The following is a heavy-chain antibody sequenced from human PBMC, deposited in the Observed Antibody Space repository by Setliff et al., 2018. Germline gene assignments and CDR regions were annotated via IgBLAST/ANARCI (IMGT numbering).Heavy chain of an antibody. CDR2: INPSGGST. D-gene: IGHD3-10*01. V-gene: IGHV1-46*01. CDR1: GYTFTSYY. Sequence: ASVKVSCKASGYTFTSYYMHWVRQAPGQGLEWMGIINPSGGSTSYAQKFQGRVTMTRDTSTSTVYMELSSLRSEDTAVYYCARDLREHIRLLWFGESQPNDAFDIWGQGTMVTVSS. J-gene: IGHJ3*02. CDR3: ARDLREHIRLLWFGESQPNDAFDI.